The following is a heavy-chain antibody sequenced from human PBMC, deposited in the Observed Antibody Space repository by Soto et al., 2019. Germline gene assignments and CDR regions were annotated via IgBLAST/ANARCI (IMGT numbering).Heavy chain of an antibody. V-gene: IGHV3-23*01. D-gene: IGHD4-17*01. CDR1: GFTFSIYA. J-gene: IGHJ4*02. CDR3: AKDPRPYGDYAY. CDR2: ISDSGGST. Sequence: GALRLSCAASGFTFSIYAMSWVRQAPGRGLKWISSISDSGGSTYYADSVKGRFTISRDNSKNTLYLQMNSLRAEDTAVYYCAKDPRPYGDYAYWGQGTLVTVSS.